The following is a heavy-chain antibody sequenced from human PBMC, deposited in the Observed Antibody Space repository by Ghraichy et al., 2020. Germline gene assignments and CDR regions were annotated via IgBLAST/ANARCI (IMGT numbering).Heavy chain of an antibody. Sequence: KLSCAASGFTFSNYAMSWVRQAPGKGLEYVSALTNSGDNTYYADSVKGRFTISRDNSKTTLYLQMNSLRAEDTAVYYCAKGGVLRGVFDCWGQGTLVTVSS. V-gene: IGHV3-23*01. CDR3: AKGGVLRGVFDC. J-gene: IGHJ4*02. CDR1: GFTFSNYA. D-gene: IGHD3-10*01. CDR2: LTNSGDNT.